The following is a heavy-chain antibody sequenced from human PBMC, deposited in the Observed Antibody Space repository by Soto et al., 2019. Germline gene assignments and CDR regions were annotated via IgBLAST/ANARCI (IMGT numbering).Heavy chain of an antibody. CDR3: ARDTYGSGAGY. D-gene: IGHD3-10*01. Sequence: QVQLVQSGAEVKKPGASVKVSCKASGYTFTSYGITWVRQAPGQGLGWMGWISANNGNTNDAQKLQGRVTMTTDTSTSTASMELMSLRSDGTAVYYCARDTYGSGAGYWGQGALVTVSS. V-gene: IGHV1-18*01. J-gene: IGHJ4*02. CDR1: GYTFTSYG. CDR2: ISANNGNT.